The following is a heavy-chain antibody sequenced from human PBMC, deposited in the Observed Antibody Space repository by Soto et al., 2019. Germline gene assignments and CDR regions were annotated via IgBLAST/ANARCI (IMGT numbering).Heavy chain of an antibody. CDR3: ARDRSSDPNYYYYRDV. V-gene: IGHV1-69*04. CDR2: IIPILGIE. D-gene: IGHD6-19*01. J-gene: IGHJ6*03. CDR1: GGTFSSYA. Sequence: QVQLVQSGAEVKKPGSSVKVSCTASGGTFSSYAITWVRQAPGQGLEWIGRIIPILGIENYAQKFQDRVTITADKSTSTVYMELSSLRSEDTAVYYCARDRSSDPNYYYYRDVWGKGTTVTVSS.